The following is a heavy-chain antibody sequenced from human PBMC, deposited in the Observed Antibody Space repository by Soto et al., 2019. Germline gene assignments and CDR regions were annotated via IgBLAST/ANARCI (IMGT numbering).Heavy chain of an antibody. D-gene: IGHD2-21*02. Sequence: SVKVSCKASGGTFSSYAVSWVRQAPGQGLEWMGGIIPIFGTANYAQKFQGRVTITADESTSTAYMELSSLRSEDTAVYYCARGPPVVTAPNWFDPWGQGTLVTVSS. J-gene: IGHJ5*02. V-gene: IGHV1-69*13. CDR1: GGTFSSYA. CDR2: IIPIFGTA. CDR3: ARGPPVVTAPNWFDP.